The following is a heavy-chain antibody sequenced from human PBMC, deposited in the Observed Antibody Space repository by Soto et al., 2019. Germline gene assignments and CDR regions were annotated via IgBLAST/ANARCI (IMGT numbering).Heavy chain of an antibody. CDR1: EDRFVNYG. CDR2: IYPGDSDT. CDR3: ATRVHAYCHGKYYSGMGV. J-gene: IGHJ6*02. V-gene: IGHV5-51*01. Sequence: PWLLMRIRWRVAEDRFVNYGIGRIIQMPGKGLEWMGIIYPGDSDTRYSPSFQGQVTISADKSISTAYLQWSSLKASDTAMYYCATRVHAYCHGKYYSGMGVWGQGTTVTV. D-gene: IGHD3-16*01.